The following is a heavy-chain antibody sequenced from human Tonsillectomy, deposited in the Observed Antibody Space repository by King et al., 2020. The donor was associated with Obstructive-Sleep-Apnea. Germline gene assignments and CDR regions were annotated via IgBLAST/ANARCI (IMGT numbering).Heavy chain of an antibody. CDR1: GFTFSSYC. CDR3: AKDLEIYYGSGSYKYFDY. V-gene: IGHV3-33*06. Sequence: VQLVESGGGVVQPGRSLRLSCAASGFTFSSYCMHWVRQAPGKGLEWVAVIWYDGSNQYYADSVKGRFTISRDNSKNTLYLPMNSLRAEDTAVYYCAKDLEIYYGSGSYKYFDYWGQGTLVTVSS. D-gene: IGHD3-10*01. J-gene: IGHJ4*02. CDR2: IWYDGSNQ.